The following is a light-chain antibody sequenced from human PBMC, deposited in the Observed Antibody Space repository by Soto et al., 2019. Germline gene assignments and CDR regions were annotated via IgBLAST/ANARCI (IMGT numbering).Light chain of an antibody. CDR3: MQSLHLPLT. J-gene: IGKJ4*01. V-gene: IGKV2D-29*01. CDR2: EVS. Sequence: DIVMTQTPLSLSVTPGQPASISCKSSQSLLDSDGKTFLYWYVQRPGHPPQLLIYEVSNRFAGVPDRFSGSGSETDFTLKISRVEAEDFAVYYCMQSLHLPLTVGGGTRVEMK. CDR1: QSLLDSDGKTF.